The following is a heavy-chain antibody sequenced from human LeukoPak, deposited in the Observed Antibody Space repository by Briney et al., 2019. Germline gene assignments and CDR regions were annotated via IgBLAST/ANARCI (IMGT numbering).Heavy chain of an antibody. CDR2: VHHSGTT. CDR1: GGSISSYY. Sequence: SETLSLSCTVSGGSISSYYWSWIRQPPGKGLEWIGYVHHSGTTKYNPSLKSRVTISIDTPKNQFSLKLSSVTATDTAVYYCARDAAVPGPIDYWGQGTLVTVSS. D-gene: IGHD6-19*01. CDR3: ARDAAVPGPIDY. V-gene: IGHV4-59*01. J-gene: IGHJ4*02.